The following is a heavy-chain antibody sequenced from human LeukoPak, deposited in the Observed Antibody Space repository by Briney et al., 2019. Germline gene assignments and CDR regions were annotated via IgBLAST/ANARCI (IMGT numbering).Heavy chain of an antibody. CDR3: ARDSAPAAFGWFDP. CDR1: GCSISSYY. V-gene: IGHV4-4*07. CDR2: IYTSGST. Sequence: SETLSLTCIVSGCSISSYYWSWVRQPAGKGLEWIGRIYTSGSTNYNPSLKSRVTMSVDTSKNQFSLKLSSVTAADTAVYYCARDSAPAAFGWFDPWGQGTLVTVSS. D-gene: IGHD2-2*01. J-gene: IGHJ5*02.